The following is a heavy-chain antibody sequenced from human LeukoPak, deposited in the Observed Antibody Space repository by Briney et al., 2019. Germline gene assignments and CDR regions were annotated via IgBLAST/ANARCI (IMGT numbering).Heavy chain of an antibody. J-gene: IGHJ4*02. D-gene: IGHD2-15*01. CDR2: ISYSGST. CDR3: ARGFGGRLQFDH. Sequence: SETLSLTCTVSGGSISSGGYYWSWIRQHPGKGLEWIGYISYSGSTYYNPSLKSRVNISVDTSKNQFSLKLGSVTAADTAVYYCARGFGGRLQFDHWGQGTLVTVSS. V-gene: IGHV4-31*03. CDR1: GGSISSGGYY.